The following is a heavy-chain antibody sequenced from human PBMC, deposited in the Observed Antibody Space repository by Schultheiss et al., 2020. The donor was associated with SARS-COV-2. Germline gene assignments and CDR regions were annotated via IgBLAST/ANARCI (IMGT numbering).Heavy chain of an antibody. Sequence: GESLKISCAASGFTFSSYEMNWVRQAPGKGLEWVSYISSSGSTIYYADSVKGRFTISRDNAKNSLYLQMNSLRAEDTAVYYCARDHRGYSSGWFRGYGMDVWGQGTTVTVSS. D-gene: IGHD6-19*01. CDR2: ISSSGSTI. J-gene: IGHJ6*02. CDR3: ARDHRGYSSGWFRGYGMDV. V-gene: IGHV3-48*03. CDR1: GFTFSSYE.